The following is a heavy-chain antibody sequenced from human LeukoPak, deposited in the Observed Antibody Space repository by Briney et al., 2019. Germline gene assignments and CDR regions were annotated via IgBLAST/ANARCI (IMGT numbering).Heavy chain of an antibody. CDR2: ISAYDGDT. D-gene: IGHD3-10*01. CDR1: GYSFTSYG. V-gene: IGHV1-18*01. Sequence: ASVKVSCKASGYSFTSYGISWVRQAPGQGLEWMGWISAYDGDTKYAQNLQGRVTLTTDTSTTTAYMELRSLRSDDTAVYYCATGGYYFGSGSHPWNWFDPWGQGTLVTVSS. J-gene: IGHJ5*02. CDR3: ATGGYYFGSGSHPWNWFDP.